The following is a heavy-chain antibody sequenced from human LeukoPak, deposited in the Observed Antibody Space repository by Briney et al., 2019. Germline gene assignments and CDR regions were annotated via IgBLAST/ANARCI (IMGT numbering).Heavy chain of an antibody. D-gene: IGHD2-15*01. V-gene: IGHV4-61*02. CDR2: IYGRGGS. CDR1: GDSISSGSYY. CDR3: ARVAAKTVEY. J-gene: IGHJ4*02. Sequence: SQTLSLTCTVSGDSISSGSYYWSWIRQPAGKGLEWIGRIYGRGGSNYNPSLKSRVTISIDKSKNQFSLKLSSVTAADTAVYYCARVAAKTVEYWGQGALVTVSS.